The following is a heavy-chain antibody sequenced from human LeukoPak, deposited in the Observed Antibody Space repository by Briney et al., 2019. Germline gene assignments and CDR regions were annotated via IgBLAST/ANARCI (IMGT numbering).Heavy chain of an antibody. J-gene: IGHJ4*02. Sequence: PGGSLRLSCAASGFTVSSNYMSWVRQAPGKGLEWVSYISSSSSTIYYADSVKGRFTISRDDSTNTLYLQMNSLRAEDTAVYYCAKDLSAAAPPSWFDYWGRGTLVTVSS. D-gene: IGHD6-25*01. CDR3: AKDLSAAAPPSWFDY. V-gene: IGHV3-48*01. CDR1: GFTVSSNY. CDR2: ISSSSSTI.